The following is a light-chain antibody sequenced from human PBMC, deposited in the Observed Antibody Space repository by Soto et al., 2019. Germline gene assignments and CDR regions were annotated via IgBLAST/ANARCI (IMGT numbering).Light chain of an antibody. CDR2: DVS. CDR1: QSISNW. Sequence: DIQVTQSPYTLSASVGDRITITCRASQSISNWLAWYQQKPGKAPKLLIYDVSTLKSGVPSRFSGSGSGTDFTLTISSLQPDDFATYYCQQYNSYSSVTFGGGTKVEIK. J-gene: IGKJ4*01. CDR3: QQYNSYSSVT. V-gene: IGKV1-5*01.